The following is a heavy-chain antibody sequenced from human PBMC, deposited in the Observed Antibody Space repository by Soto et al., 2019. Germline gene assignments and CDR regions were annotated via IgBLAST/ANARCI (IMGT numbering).Heavy chain of an antibody. CDR3: ARSFQYCTGGSCYYAMDV. V-gene: IGHV1-3*05. CDR2: VNAGNGNT. Sequence: QVQLVQSGAEEKKPGASVKVSCKASGYTFTSYAMHWVRQAPGQRLEWMGWVNAGNGNTKSSQRFQGRVTITRDTAASTAYMELSSLRSEDTAVYYCARSFQYCTGGSCYYAMDVWGQGTTVTVSS. CDR1: GYTFTSYA. J-gene: IGHJ6*02. D-gene: IGHD2-15*01.